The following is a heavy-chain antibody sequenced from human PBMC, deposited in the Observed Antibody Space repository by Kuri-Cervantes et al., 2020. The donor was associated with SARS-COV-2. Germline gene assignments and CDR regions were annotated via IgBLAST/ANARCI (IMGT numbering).Heavy chain of an antibody. D-gene: IGHD3-3*01. CDR2: IIPIFGTA. V-gene: IGHV1-69*06. Sequence: SVKVSCKASGGTFSSYTISWVRQAPGQGLEWMGGIIPIFGTANYAQKFQGRATITADKSTSTAYMELSSLRSEDTAVYYCARDSLAEWLGDAFGIWGQGTMVTVSS. CDR1: GGTFSSYT. J-gene: IGHJ3*02. CDR3: ARDSLAEWLGDAFGI.